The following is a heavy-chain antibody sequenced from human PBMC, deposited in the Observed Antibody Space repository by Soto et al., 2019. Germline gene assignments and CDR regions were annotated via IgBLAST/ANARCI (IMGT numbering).Heavy chain of an antibody. CDR2: ISGDGNIT. D-gene: IGHD2-8*01. CDR3: VREVAPNGRSFDY. CDR1: GFTLRSYW. J-gene: IGHJ4*02. V-gene: IGHV3-74*01. Sequence: EVQLVESGGGLVQPGGCLRLSCAASGFTLRSYWMHWVRQVSGKGLVWVSRISGDGNITTYADSVKGRFTISRDNANNTLYLQMSGLRAEDTALYYCVREVAPNGRSFDYWGQGTQVTVSS.